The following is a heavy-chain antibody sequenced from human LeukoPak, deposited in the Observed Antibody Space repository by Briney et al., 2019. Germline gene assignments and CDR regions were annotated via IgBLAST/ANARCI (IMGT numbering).Heavy chain of an antibody. CDR2: INPSGGST. CDR3: ARGYYDSSGQREDAFDI. J-gene: IGHJ3*02. Sequence: GASVKVSCKASGYTLISYYMHWARQAPGQGLEWMGIINPSGGSTSYAQKFQGRVTMTRDTSTSTVYMELSSLRSEDTAVYYCARGYYDSSGQREDAFDIWGQGTMVTVSS. D-gene: IGHD3-22*01. CDR1: GYTLISYY. V-gene: IGHV1-46*01.